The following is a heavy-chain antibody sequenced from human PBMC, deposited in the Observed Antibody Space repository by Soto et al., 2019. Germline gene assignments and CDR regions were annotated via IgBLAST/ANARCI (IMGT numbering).Heavy chain of an antibody. CDR3: TTIVLVPFVL. CDR1: GFTFTNDW. Sequence: GGSLRLSCRTSGFTFTNDWMNWVRLTAGNGLEWVGRIKSKSYGETAEYAAPVKGRFINSRDDSTDTLYLEMNNLISEDSAVYYCTTIVLVPFVLWGQGVLVTVSS. D-gene: IGHD3-22*01. CDR2: IKSKSYGETA. J-gene: IGHJ4*02. V-gene: IGHV3-15*01.